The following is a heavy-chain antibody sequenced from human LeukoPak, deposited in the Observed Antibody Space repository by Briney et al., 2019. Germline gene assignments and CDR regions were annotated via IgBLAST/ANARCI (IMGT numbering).Heavy chain of an antibody. V-gene: IGHV4-59*01. J-gene: IGHJ6*03. D-gene: IGHD3-3*01. Sequence: SETLSLTCTVSRGSLHNYYWSWIRQPPAKGLEWIGHIDYRGTTNYHPSLRSRATISVDMSKNQFSLKLRSATAADTAVYYCARDRVSIFGVIMGYMDVWGKGTTVTVSS. CDR1: RGSLHNYY. CDR2: IDYRGTT. CDR3: ARDRVSIFGVIMGYMDV.